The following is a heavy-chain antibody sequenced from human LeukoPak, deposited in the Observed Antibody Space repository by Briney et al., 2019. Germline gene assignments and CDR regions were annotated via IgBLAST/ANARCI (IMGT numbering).Heavy chain of an antibody. Sequence: SETLSLSCTVSGGSISSYYWSWIRQPPGKGLEWIGYIYYSGSTNYNPSLKSRVTISVDTSKNQFSLNLSSVTAADTAVYYCARGGDSKHLVNWGQGTLVTVSS. D-gene: IGHD3-3*02. CDR1: GGSISSYY. V-gene: IGHV4-59*01. CDR3: ARGGDSKHLVN. CDR2: IYYSGST. J-gene: IGHJ4*02.